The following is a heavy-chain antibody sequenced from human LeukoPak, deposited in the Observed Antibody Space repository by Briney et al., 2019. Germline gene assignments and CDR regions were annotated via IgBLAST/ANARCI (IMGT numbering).Heavy chain of an antibody. V-gene: IGHV1-2*02. D-gene: IGHD1-1*01. CDR3: ARDGSPSTYRSTVGWFDP. CDR2: INPNSGGT. J-gene: IGHJ5*02. CDR1: GYTFTGYY. Sequence: ASVKVSCKASGYTFTGYYMHWVRQAPGQGLEWMGWINPNSGGTNYAQKFQGRVTMTRDTSISTAYMELSRLRSDDTAVYYCARDGSPSTYRSTVGWFDPWGQGTLVTVSS.